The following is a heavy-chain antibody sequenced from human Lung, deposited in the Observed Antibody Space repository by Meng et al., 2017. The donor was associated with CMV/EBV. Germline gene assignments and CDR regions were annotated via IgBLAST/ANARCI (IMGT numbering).Heavy chain of an antibody. CDR2: FSWDGGST. CDR3: AKGLRYYYGMDV. V-gene: IGHV3-43D*03. J-gene: IGHJ6*02. D-gene: IGHD6-19*01. CDR1: GFTFYDYA. Sequence: SCAGSGFTFYDYALHWVRQAPGQGLEWVSLFSWDGGSTYYADSVKGRFTIPRDNSKNSLYLQMNSLGAQDTALYYCAKGLRYYYGMDVWGQGTMVTVSS.